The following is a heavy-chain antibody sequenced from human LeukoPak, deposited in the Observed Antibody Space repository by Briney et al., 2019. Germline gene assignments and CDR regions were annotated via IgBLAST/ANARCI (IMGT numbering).Heavy chain of an antibody. V-gene: IGHV3-30*04. Sequence: QPGRSLRLSCAASGFTFSSYAMHWVRQAPGKGLEWVAVISYDGNHIFYADSVKGRFTISRDNSKNTLYLQMNSLTTEHTAVYYCARCGGDCYTSTQGFDYWGQGTLVTVSS. CDR1: GFTFSSYA. CDR2: ISYDGNHI. CDR3: ARCGGDCYTSTQGFDY. D-gene: IGHD2-21*02. J-gene: IGHJ4*02.